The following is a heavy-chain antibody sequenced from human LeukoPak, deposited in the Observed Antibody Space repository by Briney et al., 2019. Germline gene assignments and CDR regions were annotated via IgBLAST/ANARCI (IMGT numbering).Heavy chain of an antibody. D-gene: IGHD4-23*01. J-gene: IGHJ4*02. CDR3: VRHDGRSGGTMGALDS. CDR2: VYYGRTT. V-gene: IGHV4-39*01. Sequence: SETLSLTCTVSAGSISSSSHHWGWIRQSPGKGPEWIGSVYYGRTTYYNPSLNSRVTIFVVTSKNQLSLQLNSVTAADTAVYYCVRHDGRSGGTMGALDSWGQGSLVTVSS. CDR1: AGSISSSSHH.